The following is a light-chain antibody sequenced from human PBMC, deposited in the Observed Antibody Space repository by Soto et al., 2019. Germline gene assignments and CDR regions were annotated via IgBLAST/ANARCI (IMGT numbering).Light chain of an antibody. Sequence: QSALTQPASVSGSPRQSITISCTGTSSDVGAYNRVSWYQQRSGKAPKLMLYEVTNRPSGVSNRFSGSKSANTASLTISGLQAEDEADYYCLSYTTSTSYVFGTGTKVTV. J-gene: IGLJ1*01. CDR3: LSYTTSTSYV. CDR2: EVT. V-gene: IGLV2-14*01. CDR1: SSDVGAYNR.